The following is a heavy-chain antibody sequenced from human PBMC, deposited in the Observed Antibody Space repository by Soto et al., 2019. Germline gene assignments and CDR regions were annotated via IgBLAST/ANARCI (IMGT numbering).Heavy chain of an antibody. Sequence: QVKLVESGGGVVQPGRSLRLSCAASGFNVSAYTMHWVRQAPGKGLEWVAVISSDGNHKYYTDSVKGRFTISRDTSTNTLYLQMNSLRAEDTAVYYCARWGQPLFVYWGQGTLVAVSS. CDR2: ISSDGNHK. V-gene: IGHV3-30-3*01. CDR3: ARWGQPLFVY. CDR1: GFNVSAYT. D-gene: IGHD3-16*01. J-gene: IGHJ4*02.